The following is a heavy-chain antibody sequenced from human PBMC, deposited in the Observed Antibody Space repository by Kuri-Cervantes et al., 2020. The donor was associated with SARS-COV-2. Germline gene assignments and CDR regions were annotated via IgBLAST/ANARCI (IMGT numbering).Heavy chain of an antibody. Sequence: ASVKVSCKASGYTFTGYYMHWVRQAPGQGLEWMGWINPNSGGTNYAQKFQGRVTMTRDTSISTAYMELSRLRSDDTAVYYCARDRWYYDSSGYHYETYYYYYYMDVWGKGTTVTVSS. D-gene: IGHD3-22*01. CDR1: GYTFTGYY. V-gene: IGHV1-2*02. J-gene: IGHJ6*03. CDR3: ARDRWYYDSSGYHYETYYYYYYMDV. CDR2: INPNSGGT.